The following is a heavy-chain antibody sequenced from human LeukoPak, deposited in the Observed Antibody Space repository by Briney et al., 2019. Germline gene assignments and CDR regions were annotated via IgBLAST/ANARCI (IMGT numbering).Heavy chain of an antibody. D-gene: IGHD3-9*01. CDR2: ISGSGGST. J-gene: IGHJ4*02. V-gene: IGHV3-23*01. CDR1: GFTFSSYD. CDR3: AKVGQNYDILTYYFDY. Sequence: GGSLRLSCAVSGFTFSSYDMSWVRQAPGKGLEWVSGISGSGGSTYYADSVKGRFTISRDTSRNALYLQMNSLRVEDTAVYYCAKVGQNYDILTYYFDYWGQGTLVTVSS.